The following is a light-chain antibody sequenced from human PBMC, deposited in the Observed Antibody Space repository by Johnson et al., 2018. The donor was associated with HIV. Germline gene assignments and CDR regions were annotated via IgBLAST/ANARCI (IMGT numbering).Light chain of an antibody. J-gene: IGLJ1*01. CDR2: ENN. Sequence: QSVLTQSPSVSAAPGQKVTISCSGTKSNIGNNYVSWYRHLPGTAPKLLIYENNKRPSGIPDRFSGSKSATSATLGITGLQTGDEADYYFGTWHSSLNGYVFGSGTKVTVL. V-gene: IGLV1-51*02. CDR1: KSNIGNNY. CDR3: GTWHSSLNGYV.